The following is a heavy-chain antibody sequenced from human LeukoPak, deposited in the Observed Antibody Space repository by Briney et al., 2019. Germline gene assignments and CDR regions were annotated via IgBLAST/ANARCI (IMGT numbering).Heavy chain of an antibody. CDR3: VRDQNWAFDS. CDR2: IAGVNK. D-gene: IGHD7-27*01. V-gene: IGHV3-21*06. J-gene: IGHJ4*02. Sequence: GGSLRLSCAASGFTFNRFSMNWVRQAPGKGLEWVSIAGVNKWYADSVRGRFSISRDDDKNSLYLQMDSPRAEDTAVYYCVRDQNWAFDSWGQGTLVTVSP. CDR1: GFTFNRFS.